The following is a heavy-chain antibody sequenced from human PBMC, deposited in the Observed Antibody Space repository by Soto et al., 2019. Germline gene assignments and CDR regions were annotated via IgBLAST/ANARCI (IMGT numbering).Heavy chain of an antibody. CDR2: ISAYNGNT. V-gene: IGHV1-18*01. J-gene: IGHJ6*02. D-gene: IGHD3-9*01. CDR1: GYTFTSYG. CDR3: ARDRKDWLLTSYYYYYGMDV. Sequence: ASVKVSCKASGYTFTSYGISWVRQAPGQGLEWMGWISAYNGNTNYAQKHQGRVTMTTDTSTSTAYKELRSLRSDDTAVYYCARDRKDWLLTSYYYYYGMDVWGQGTTVTVSS.